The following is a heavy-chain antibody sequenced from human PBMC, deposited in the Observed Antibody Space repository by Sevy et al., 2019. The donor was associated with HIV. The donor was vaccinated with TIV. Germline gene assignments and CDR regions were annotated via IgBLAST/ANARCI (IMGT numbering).Heavy chain of an antibody. Sequence: GGPLRLSCAASGFTFSTYTMSWVRQAPGKGLEWVSAISGSGDDTYYAGSVKGRFTISRDNSKNTLYLQMNSLRAEDTAVYYCAKPPYSSSSFDYWGQGTLVTVSS. V-gene: IGHV3-23*01. CDR2: ISGSGDDT. CDR3: AKPPYSSSSFDY. CDR1: GFTFSTYT. J-gene: IGHJ4*02. D-gene: IGHD6-6*01.